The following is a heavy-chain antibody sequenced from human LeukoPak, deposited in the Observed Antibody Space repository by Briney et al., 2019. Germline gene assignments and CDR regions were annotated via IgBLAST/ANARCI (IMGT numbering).Heavy chain of an antibody. CDR1: GYTFTGYY. J-gene: IGHJ6*03. CDR2: INPNSGGT. Sequence: ASVKVSCKASGYTFTGYYMHWVRQAPGQGLEWMGWINPNSGGTNYAQKFQGRVTMTRDTSISTAYMELSRLRSDDTAVYYCARDNYDNYYYYYYMDVWGKGTTVTVPS. D-gene: IGHD4-11*01. CDR3: ARDNYDNYYYYYYMDV. V-gene: IGHV1-2*02.